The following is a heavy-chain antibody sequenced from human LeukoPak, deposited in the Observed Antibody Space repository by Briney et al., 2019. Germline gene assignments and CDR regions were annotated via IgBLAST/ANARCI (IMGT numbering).Heavy chain of an antibody. Sequence: PSETLSLTCTVSGGSISSYYWSWIRQPAGKGLEWVGRIYISGSTNYNPSLKSRVTMSLDRFKNQFSLKLSSVTAADTAAYYCARDLYDSSGYTENWFDPWGQGTLVTVSS. D-gene: IGHD3-22*01. CDR1: GGSISSYY. J-gene: IGHJ5*02. V-gene: IGHV4-4*07. CDR3: ARDLYDSSGYTENWFDP. CDR2: IYISGST.